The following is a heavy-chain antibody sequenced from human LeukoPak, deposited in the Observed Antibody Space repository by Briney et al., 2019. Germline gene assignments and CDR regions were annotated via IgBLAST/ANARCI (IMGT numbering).Heavy chain of an antibody. Sequence: PSETLSLTCSVSGGSISGYYWSWIRQPPGKGLEWIGYIYYTGNTNYNPSLKSRVVISVDTSKNLFSLKLSSATAADTAVYYCARLRNLYDSSGYYPFDYWGQGTLVTVSS. CDR1: GGSISGYY. D-gene: IGHD3-22*01. CDR3: ARLRNLYDSSGYYPFDY. CDR2: IYYTGNT. J-gene: IGHJ4*02. V-gene: IGHV4-59*08.